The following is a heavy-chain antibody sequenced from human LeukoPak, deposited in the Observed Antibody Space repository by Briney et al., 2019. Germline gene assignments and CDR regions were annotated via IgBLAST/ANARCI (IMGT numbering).Heavy chain of an antibody. Sequence: KPSETLSLTCTVSGGSISSYYWSWIRQPAGKGLEWIGRIYTSGSTNYNPSLKSRVTMSVDTSKNQFSLKLSSVTAADTAVYYCARDHYYYDSSGYDNWGQGTLVTVSS. V-gene: IGHV4-4*07. CDR1: GGSISSYY. CDR2: IYTSGST. CDR3: ARDHYYYDSSGYDN. D-gene: IGHD3-22*01. J-gene: IGHJ4*02.